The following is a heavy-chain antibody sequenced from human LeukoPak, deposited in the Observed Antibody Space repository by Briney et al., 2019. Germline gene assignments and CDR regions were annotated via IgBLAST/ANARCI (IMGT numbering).Heavy chain of an antibody. CDR2: ISSSSSYI. D-gene: IGHD1-26*01. CDR3: ARDLLDVGARGVFDY. Sequence: GGSLRLSCAASGFTFSSYSMNWVRQAPGKGLEWVSSISSSSSYIYYADSVKGRSTISRDNAKNSLYLQMNSLRAEDTAVYYCARDLLDVGARGVFDYWGQGTLVTVSS. CDR1: GFTFSSYS. V-gene: IGHV3-21*01. J-gene: IGHJ4*02.